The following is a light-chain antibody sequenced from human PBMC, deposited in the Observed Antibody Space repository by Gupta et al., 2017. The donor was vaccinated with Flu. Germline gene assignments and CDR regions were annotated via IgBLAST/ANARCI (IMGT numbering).Light chain of an antibody. V-gene: IGLV1-47*01. J-gene: IGLJ3*02. CDR3: AAWDDSLSARWV. CDR2: RNN. CDR1: SSNLGSNY. Sequence: SVLTHPHAASGTPGQRGTISCSGSSSNLGSNYVYWYQQLPGTAPKLLIYRNNQRPSGVPDRFSGSKSGTSASLAISGLRSEDEADYYCAAWDDSLSARWVFGGGTKLTVL.